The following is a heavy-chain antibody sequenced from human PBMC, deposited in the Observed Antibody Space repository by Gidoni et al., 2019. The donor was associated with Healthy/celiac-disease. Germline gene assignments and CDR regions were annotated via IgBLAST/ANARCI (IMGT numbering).Heavy chain of an antibody. CDR1: GFTFSSYD. Sequence: EVQLVASGGGLVQPGGSLRLSCAASGFTFSSYDLHWVLQATGKGLEWVSAIGTAGDTYYPGSVKGRFTISRENAKNSLYLQMNSLRAGDTAVYYCARGAHCSGGSCYSGDNWFDPWGQGTLVTVSS. V-gene: IGHV3-13*04. CDR2: IGTAGDT. D-gene: IGHD2-15*01. CDR3: ARGAHCSGGSCYSGDNWFDP. J-gene: IGHJ5*02.